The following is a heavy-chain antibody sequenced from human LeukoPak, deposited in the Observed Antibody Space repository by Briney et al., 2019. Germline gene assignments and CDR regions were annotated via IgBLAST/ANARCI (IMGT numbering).Heavy chain of an antibody. CDR2: INLGDSDT. J-gene: IGHJ5*02. CDR1: GHRFTNHW. Sequence: GESLQISCEVSGHRFTNHWIGWVRQMPGKGLEWMGIINLGDSDTKYSPSFQGQVTISLDKSISTTYLQWRSLKASDTAMYYCARRPYSGSPNWFDPWGQGTLVTVSS. CDR3: ARRPYSGSPNWFDP. D-gene: IGHD1-26*01. V-gene: IGHV5-51*01.